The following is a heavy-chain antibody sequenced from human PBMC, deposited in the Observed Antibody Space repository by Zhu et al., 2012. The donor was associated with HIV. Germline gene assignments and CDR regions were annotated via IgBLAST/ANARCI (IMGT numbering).Heavy chain of an antibody. CDR2: IYHSGST. Sequence: QVQLQESGPGLVKPSETLSLTCAVSGYSISSGYYWGWIRQPPGKGLEWIGSIYHSGSTNYNPSLKSRVTISVDTSKNQFSLKLSSVTAADTAVYYCARGVRAYYDILTGYFITYYFDYVGQGRRGHRLL. J-gene: IGHJ4*02. CDR3: ARGVRAYYDILTGYFITYYFDY. CDR1: GYSISSGYY. V-gene: IGHV4-38-2*01. D-gene: IGHD3-9*01.